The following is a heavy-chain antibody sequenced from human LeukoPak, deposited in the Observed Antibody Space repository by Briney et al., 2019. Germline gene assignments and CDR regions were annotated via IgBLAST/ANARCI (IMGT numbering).Heavy chain of an antibody. J-gene: IGHJ4*02. CDR2: ITSSSSYI. Sequence: PGGSLRLSCAASGFTLSNYTMNWVRQAPGKGLEWVSSITSSSSYIYYADSVKGRFTISRDNAKNSLYLQMNSLRAEDTAMYYCARDFSGWYFFDYWGQGTRVTVSS. D-gene: IGHD6-19*01. CDR1: GFTLSNYT. V-gene: IGHV3-21*01. CDR3: ARDFSGWYFFDY.